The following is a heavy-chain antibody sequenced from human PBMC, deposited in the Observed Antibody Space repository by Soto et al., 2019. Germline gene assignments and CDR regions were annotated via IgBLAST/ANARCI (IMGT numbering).Heavy chain of an antibody. CDR2: ISSGSSNI. Sequence: PGGSLTLSCGASGFAFRSYNMNWVRQAPGKGLEWVASISSGSSNIYYADSVKGRFTISRDNAKNSLYLQMDSLRAEDSAVSYCASTTVVAATFDFWGQGTLVTVSS. CDR3: ASTTVVAATFDF. V-gene: IGHV3-21*01. D-gene: IGHD2-15*01. CDR1: GFAFRSYN. J-gene: IGHJ4*02.